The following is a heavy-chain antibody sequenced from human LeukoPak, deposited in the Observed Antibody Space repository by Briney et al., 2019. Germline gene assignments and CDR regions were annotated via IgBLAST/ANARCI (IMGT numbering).Heavy chain of an antibody. CDR3: ARAAAGGPFDS. CDR2: IYSGGGTST. CDR1: GLTVTSNY. V-gene: IGHV3-66*01. D-gene: IGHD6-13*01. Sequence: GGSLRLPCAASGLTVTSNYMSWVRQAPGKGLEWVSVIYSGGGTSTYYADSVKGRFTVSRDNSKDTLYLQLNSLRAEDTAVYYCARAAAGGPFDSWGQGTLVTVSS. J-gene: IGHJ4*02.